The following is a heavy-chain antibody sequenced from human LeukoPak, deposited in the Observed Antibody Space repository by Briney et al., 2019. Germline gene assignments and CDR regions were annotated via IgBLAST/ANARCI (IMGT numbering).Heavy chain of an antibody. J-gene: IGHJ5*02. Sequence: ASVKVSCKASGYTFTSYGISWVRQAPGQGLEWMGWISAYNGNTNYAQKLQGRVTMTTDTSTSTAYMELRSLRSDDTAVYYCARKGCSSTSCSNWFDPWGQGTLSPSPQ. CDR3: ARKGCSSTSCSNWFDP. V-gene: IGHV1-18*01. D-gene: IGHD2-2*01. CDR1: GYTFTSYG. CDR2: ISAYNGNT.